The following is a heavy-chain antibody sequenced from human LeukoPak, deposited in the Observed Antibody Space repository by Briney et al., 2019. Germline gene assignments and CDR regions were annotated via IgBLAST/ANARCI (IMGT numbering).Heavy chain of an antibody. Sequence: KPWETLSLTCTVSGGFISSSSYYWGWIRQPPGKGLEWIGSIYYSGSTYYNPSLKSRVTISVDTSKTQFSLKLSSVTAADTAVYYCARTWKPVPFDYWGQGTLVTVSS. J-gene: IGHJ4*02. CDR2: IYYSGST. D-gene: IGHD1-14*01. V-gene: IGHV4-39*01. CDR3: ARTWKPVPFDY. CDR1: GGFISSSSYY.